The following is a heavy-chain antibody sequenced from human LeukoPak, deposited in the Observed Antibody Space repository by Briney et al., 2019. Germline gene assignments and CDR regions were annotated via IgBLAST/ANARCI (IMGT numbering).Heavy chain of an antibody. CDR3: AKDRALYSSSSDY. V-gene: IGHV3-30*04. CDR2: ISYDGSNK. CDR1: GFTFSSYA. J-gene: IGHJ4*02. D-gene: IGHD6-6*01. Sequence: GGSLRLSCAASGFTFSSYAMHWVRQAPGKGLEWVAVISYDGSNKYYADSVKGRFTISRDNSKNTLYLQMNSLRAEDTAVYYCAKDRALYSSSSDYWGQGTLVTVSS.